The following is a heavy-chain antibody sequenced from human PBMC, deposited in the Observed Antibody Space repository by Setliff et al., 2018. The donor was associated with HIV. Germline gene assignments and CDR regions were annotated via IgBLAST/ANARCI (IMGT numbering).Heavy chain of an antibody. CDR3: ATDPVDGSSY. J-gene: IGHJ4*02. D-gene: IGHD3-10*01. Sequence: GGSLRLSCAVSGFTFTTYWMTWVRLLPGKGPVWLSRINAAGGNTNYVDSVKGRFTISRDNAGSTVYLQMSSLRAEDTAVYYCATDPVDGSSYWGQGTLVTVSS. CDR2: INAAGGNT. V-gene: IGHV3-74*01. CDR1: GFTFTTYW.